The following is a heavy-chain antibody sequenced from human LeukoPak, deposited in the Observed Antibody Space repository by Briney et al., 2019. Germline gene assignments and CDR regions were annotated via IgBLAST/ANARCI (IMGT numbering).Heavy chain of an antibody. V-gene: IGHV3-23*01. D-gene: IGHD6-19*01. J-gene: IGHJ5*02. CDR2: ISDSGGST. CDR1: GFTFSNCD. CDR3: AKDLSRAVAADWFDP. Sequence: QAGGSLRLSCAASGFTFSNCDMSWVRQAPGKGLEWVSSISDSGGSTYYADSVKGRFTISRDNSKNTLYLQMTNLRAADTAVYYCAKDLSRAVAADWFDPWDQGSLVTVSS.